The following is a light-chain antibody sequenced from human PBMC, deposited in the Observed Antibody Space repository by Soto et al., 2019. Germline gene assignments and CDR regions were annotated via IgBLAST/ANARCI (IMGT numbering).Light chain of an antibody. CDR1: SSDVGGYNY. Sequence: QSALTQPASVSGSPGQSITISCTGTSSDVGGYNYVSWYPQHPGKAPKLMIYDVSNRPSGVSNRFSGSKSGNTASLTISGLQAEDEADYYCSSYTGSSPLVFGGGTKVTVL. V-gene: IGLV2-14*01. CDR2: DVS. J-gene: IGLJ2*01. CDR3: SSYTGSSPLV.